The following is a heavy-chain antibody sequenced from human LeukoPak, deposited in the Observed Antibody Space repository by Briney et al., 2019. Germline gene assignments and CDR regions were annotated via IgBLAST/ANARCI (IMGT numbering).Heavy chain of an antibody. CDR2: INTDGSTT. D-gene: IGHD3-22*01. CDR3: ARSSGGSSYSPTHC. V-gene: IGHV3-74*01. Sequence: PGGSLRLSCAASGFIFSSYWMHWVRQAPGKGLVWVSRINTDGSTTTYADSVKGRFTISRDNAKNTLYLQMNSLRAGDTAVYYCARSSGGSSYSPTHCWGQGTLVTVSS. CDR1: GFIFSSYW. J-gene: IGHJ4*02.